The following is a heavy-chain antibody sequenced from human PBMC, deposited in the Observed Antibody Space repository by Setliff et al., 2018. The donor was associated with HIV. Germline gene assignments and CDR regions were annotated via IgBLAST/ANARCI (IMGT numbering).Heavy chain of an antibody. CDR1: GGSISSGSYY. J-gene: IGHJ4*02. CDR3: ARGSYTVRIDY. Sequence: SETLSLTCTVSGGSISSGSYYWSWIRQPAGKGLEWIGYIYTSGSTNYNPSLKSRVTISRDTSENQFSLRLSSVTAADTAVYYCARGSYTVRIDYWGQGTRVTVS. V-gene: IGHV4-61*09. D-gene: IGHD3-10*01. CDR2: IYTSGST.